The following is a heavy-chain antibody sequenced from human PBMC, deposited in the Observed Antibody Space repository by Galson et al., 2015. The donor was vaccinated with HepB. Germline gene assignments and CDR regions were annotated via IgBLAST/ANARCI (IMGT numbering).Heavy chain of an antibody. Sequence: ETLSLTCTVSGGSISSYYWSWIRQPPGKGLEWIGYIYYSGSTNYNPSLKSRVTISVDTSKNQFSLKLSSVTAADTAVYYCARGSGRTVGYYFDYWGQGTLVTVSS. CDR3: ARGSGRTVGYYFDY. V-gene: IGHV4-59*01. J-gene: IGHJ4*02. CDR1: GGSISSYY. CDR2: IYYSGST. D-gene: IGHD3/OR15-3a*01.